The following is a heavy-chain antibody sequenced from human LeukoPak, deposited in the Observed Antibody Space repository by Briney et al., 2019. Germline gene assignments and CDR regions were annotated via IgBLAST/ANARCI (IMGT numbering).Heavy chain of an antibody. CDR1: GFTFSSYW. CDR3: ARDRIYDSNKQGWFDP. J-gene: IGHJ5*02. CDR2: INSDGSST. D-gene: IGHD3-22*01. Sequence: GGSLRLSCAASGFTFSSYWMHWVRQAPGKGLVWVSRINSDGSSTNYADAVKGRFTISRDNAENTLYLQMNSLRPEDTAVYYCARDRIYDSNKQGWFDPWGQGILVTVSS. V-gene: IGHV3-74*01.